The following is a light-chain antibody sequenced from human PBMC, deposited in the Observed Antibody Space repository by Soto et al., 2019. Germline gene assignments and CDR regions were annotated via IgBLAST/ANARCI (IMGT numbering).Light chain of an antibody. CDR1: QGISNY. V-gene: IGKV1-9*01. J-gene: IGKJ5*01. CDR2: TAS. Sequence: DIQLTQSPSFLSASVGDRVTITCRASQGISNYLAWYHQKPGKAPKLLIHTASTLQTGVPSRFSGSGSGTEFTLTISSLQPEDFATYYCQERDSSPITFGQGTRLETK. CDR3: QERDSSPIT.